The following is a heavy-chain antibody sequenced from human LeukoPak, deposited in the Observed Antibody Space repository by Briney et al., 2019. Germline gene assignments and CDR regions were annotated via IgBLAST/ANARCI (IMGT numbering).Heavy chain of an antibody. CDR1: GFTFSSYW. J-gene: IGHJ4*02. CDR2: INSDGSST. V-gene: IGHV3-74*01. Sequence: GGSLRLSCAVSGFTFSSYWMHWVRQAPGKGLVWVSRINSDGSSTSYADSVKGRFTVSRDNAKNTLYLQMNSLRAEDTAVYYCARATGSYYSLGYWGQGTLVTVSS. CDR3: ARATGSYYSLGY. D-gene: IGHD1-26*01.